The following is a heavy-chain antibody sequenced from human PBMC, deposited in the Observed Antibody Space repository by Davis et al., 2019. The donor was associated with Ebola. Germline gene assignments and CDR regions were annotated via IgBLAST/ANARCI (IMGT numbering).Heavy chain of an antibody. V-gene: IGHV3-48*03. D-gene: IGHD4-23*01. Sequence: PGGSLRLSCAASGFTFRNFEMNWVRQAPGKGLEWVSYTSTSGNTVYYTDSVKGRFTISRDNAKNSLYLQMSSLRVEDTAVYYCARADGGNSDYWGQGTLVTVSS. J-gene: IGHJ4*02. CDR1: GFTFRNFE. CDR3: ARADGGNSDY. CDR2: TSTSGNTV.